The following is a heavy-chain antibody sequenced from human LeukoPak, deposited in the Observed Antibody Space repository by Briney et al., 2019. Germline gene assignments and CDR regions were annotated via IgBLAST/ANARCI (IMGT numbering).Heavy chain of an antibody. CDR2: IKQDGSEK. V-gene: IGHV3-7*01. Sequence: GRSLRLSCAASGFTFSSYGMHWVRQAPGKGLEWVANIKQDGSEKYYVDSVKGRFTISRDNAKNSLYLQMNSLRAEDTAVYYCASTESLLVAMDLDYWGQGTLVTVSS. J-gene: IGHJ4*02. CDR1: GFTFSSYG. D-gene: IGHD2-8*02. CDR3: ASTESLLVAMDLDY.